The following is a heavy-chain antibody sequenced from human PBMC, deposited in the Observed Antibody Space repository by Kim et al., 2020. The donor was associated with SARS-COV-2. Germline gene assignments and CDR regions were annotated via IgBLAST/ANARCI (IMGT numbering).Heavy chain of an antibody. J-gene: IGHJ4*02. CDR3: ANEYFGFQRRWVY. CDR1: GFTFSTYA. D-gene: IGHD3-10*01. V-gene: IGHV3-33*03. Sequence: GGSLRLSCAASGFTFSTYAMHWVRQSPGKGLEWVAAIWYDGSKKYYAQSVEGRFTISRDNSKNTLYLQMGNLIPEDSAVYYCANEYFGFQRRWVYWCQGT. CDR2: IWYDGSKK.